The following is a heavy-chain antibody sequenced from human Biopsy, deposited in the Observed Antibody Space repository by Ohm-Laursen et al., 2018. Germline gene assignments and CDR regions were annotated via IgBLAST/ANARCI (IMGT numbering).Heavy chain of an antibody. J-gene: IGHJ4*02. D-gene: IGHD2-15*01. V-gene: IGHV1-2*02. CDR3: ARDPYCSGGNCYSPLDH. CDR1: GYTFSLYH. CDR2: IDPDGGRT. Sequence: GSSVKVSCKPSGYTFSLYHIHWVRQAPGQGLEWMGWIDPDGGRTSFGQNFQGRATMTSDTSTGTAYLELTRLRSDDTAVYYCARDPYCSGGNCYSPLDHWGQGTLVTVSA.